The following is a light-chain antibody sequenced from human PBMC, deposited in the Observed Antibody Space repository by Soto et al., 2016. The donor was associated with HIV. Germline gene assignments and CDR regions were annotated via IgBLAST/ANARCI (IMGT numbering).Light chain of an antibody. V-gene: IGKV1-12*01. CDR3: QQTDSFPFT. J-gene: IGKJ3*01. Sequence: DIQMTQSPSSVSASVGDRVTITCRASQAIDSRLAWYQQKPGKAPELLITATSTLQNGVPSKFSGTASGGTGTDFTLTIDSLQPEDFATYYCQQTDSFPFTFGPGDQS. CDR2: ATS. CDR1: QAIDSR.